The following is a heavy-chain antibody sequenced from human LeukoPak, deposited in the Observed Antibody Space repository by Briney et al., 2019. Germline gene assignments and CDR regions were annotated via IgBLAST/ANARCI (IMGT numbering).Heavy chain of an antibody. D-gene: IGHD3-16*01. CDR1: GFTFSDYY. CDR2: IKGTGLTT. J-gene: IGHJ6*03. CDR3: ARAGELRYMDV. Sequence: GGSLRLSCAASGFTFSDYYMSWIRQAPGKGLEWVSTIKGTGLTTYYADSVKGRFTISRDNAKHSLFLQMSSLRADDTAIYYCARAGELRYMDVWGKGTAVTVSS. V-gene: IGHV3-11*04.